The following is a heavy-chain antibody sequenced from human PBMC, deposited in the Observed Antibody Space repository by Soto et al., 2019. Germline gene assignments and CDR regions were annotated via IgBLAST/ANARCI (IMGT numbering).Heavy chain of an antibody. CDR3: AKSDCSGGSCYSIDYYSYGMDV. CDR2: ISYDGSNK. Sequence: QVQLVESGGGVVQPGRSLRLSCAASGFTFSSYGMHWVRQAPGKGLEWVAGISYDGSNKYYADSVKGRFTISRDNSKNTLYLQMNSLRAEDTAVYYCAKSDCSGGSCYSIDYYSYGMDVWGQGTTVTVSS. V-gene: IGHV3-30*18. D-gene: IGHD2-15*01. CDR1: GFTFSSYG. J-gene: IGHJ6*02.